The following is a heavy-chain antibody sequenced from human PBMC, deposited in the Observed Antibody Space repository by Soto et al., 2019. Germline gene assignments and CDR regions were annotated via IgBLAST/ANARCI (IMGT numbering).Heavy chain of an antibody. J-gene: IGHJ1*01. CDR1: GYTFTSYG. CDR3: VRSTYITFAPYAEYFQH. Sequence: ASVKVSCKASGYTFTSYGISWVRQAPGQGLEWMGWISAYNGNTNYAQKLQGRVTMTTDTSTSTAYMELRSLRSDDTAVYYCVRSTYITFAPYAEYFQHWGQGTLVTVSS. V-gene: IGHV1-18*01. D-gene: IGHD3-16*01. CDR2: ISAYNGNT.